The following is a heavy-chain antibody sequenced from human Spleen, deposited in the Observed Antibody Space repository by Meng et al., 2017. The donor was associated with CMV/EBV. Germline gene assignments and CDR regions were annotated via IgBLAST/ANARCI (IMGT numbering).Heavy chain of an antibody. D-gene: IGHD6-6*01. V-gene: IGHV4-31*02. CDR3: ARVEQGQLVVFFDY. Sequence: SGRSISSCVYFWSWIRQHPGTGLEWIGYIYYSGSTYYNPSLKSRVTISVDTSKNQFSLKLSSVTAADTAVYYCARVEQGQLVVFFDYWGQGTLVTVSS. CDR2: IYYSGST. CDR1: GRSISSCVYF. J-gene: IGHJ4*02.